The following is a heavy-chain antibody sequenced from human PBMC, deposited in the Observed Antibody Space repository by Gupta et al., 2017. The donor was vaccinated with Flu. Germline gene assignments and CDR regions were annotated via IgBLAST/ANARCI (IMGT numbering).Heavy chain of an antibody. V-gene: IGHV1-46*02. J-gene: IGHJ4*02. Sequence: QVQLVQSGAEVMTPGASVKLSCQAYGYVFHTYCIHWVRRAPGQGFEWMGVISPSDGGTTYARRFQGRVTMTKDTSTRTVYMEVTGLTSDDTAGYYCARDLARRGDFWGQGTLVAVSS. CDR3: ARDLARRGDF. CDR2: ISPSDGGT. D-gene: IGHD1-14*01. CDR1: GYVFHTYC.